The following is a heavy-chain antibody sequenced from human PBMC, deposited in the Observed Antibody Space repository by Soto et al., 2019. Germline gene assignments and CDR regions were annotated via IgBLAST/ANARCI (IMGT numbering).Heavy chain of an antibody. CDR3: ARDFKWELPNRRYYYYGMDV. CDR2: INPNSGGT. CDR1: GYTFTGYY. Sequence: GASVKVSCKASGYTFTGYYMHWVLQAPGQGLEWMGWINPNSGGTNYAQKFQGRVTMTRDTSISTAYMELSRLRSDDTAVYYCARDFKWELPNRRYYYYGMDVWGQGTTVTVS. V-gene: IGHV1-2*02. D-gene: IGHD1-26*01. J-gene: IGHJ6*02.